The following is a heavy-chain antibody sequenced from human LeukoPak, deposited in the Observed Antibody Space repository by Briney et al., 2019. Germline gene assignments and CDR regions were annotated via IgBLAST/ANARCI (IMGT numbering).Heavy chain of an antibody. CDR1: GFTFSSYA. Sequence: HSGGSLRLSCAASGFTFSSYAMSWVRQAPGKGLEWVAVIWYDGSNKYYADSVKGRFTISRDNSKNTLYLQMNSLRAEDTAVYYCARQHCSGGDCYFFDWGQGTLVTVSS. CDR3: ARQHCSGGDCYFFD. V-gene: IGHV3-33*08. D-gene: IGHD2-15*01. J-gene: IGHJ4*02. CDR2: IWYDGSNK.